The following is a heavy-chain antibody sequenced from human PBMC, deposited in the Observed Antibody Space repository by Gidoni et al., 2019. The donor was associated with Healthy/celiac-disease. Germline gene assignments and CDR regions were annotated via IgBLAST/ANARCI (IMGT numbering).Heavy chain of an antibody. CDR3: EKSSGSGSYCDY. CDR1: GFTSSNYG. J-gene: IGHJ4*02. Sequence: QVQLVESGGGVVQPGRSLRLSRAASGFTSSNYGIHWVRQAPGKGLEWVAVISYDGSNKYYADSVKGRFTISRDNSKNTLSLQMNSLRAEDTAVYYCEKSSGSGSYCDYWGQGTLVTVSS. V-gene: IGHV3-30*18. D-gene: IGHD3-10*01. CDR2: ISYDGSNK.